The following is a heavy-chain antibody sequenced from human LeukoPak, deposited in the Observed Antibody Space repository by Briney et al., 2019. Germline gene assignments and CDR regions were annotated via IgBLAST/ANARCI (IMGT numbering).Heavy chain of an antibody. D-gene: IGHD2-15*01. CDR3: ARSLLGYCSGGSCQLSTGYYYYYMDV. V-gene: IGHV1-69*05. CDR2: IIPIFGTA. J-gene: IGHJ6*03. CDR1: GYTFTGYY. Sequence: SVKVSCKASGYTFTGYYMHWVRQAPGQGLEWMGRIIPIFGTANYAQKFQGRVTITTDESTSTAYMELSSLRSGDTAVYYCARSLLGYCSGGSCQLSTGYYYYYMDVWGKGTTVTVSS.